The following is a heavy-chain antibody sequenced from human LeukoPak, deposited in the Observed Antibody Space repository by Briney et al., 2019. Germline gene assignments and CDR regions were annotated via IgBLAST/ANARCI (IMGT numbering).Heavy chain of an antibody. CDR2: ISGSGGGT. CDR1: GFTFSSYA. V-gene: IGHV3-23*01. D-gene: IGHD6-13*01. J-gene: IGHJ4*02. Sequence: PGGSLRLSCAASGFTFSSYAMSWVRQAPGKGLEWVSAISGSGGGTYYADAVRGPFTISRDNSKNTLYLQMNSLRAEDTAVYYCARGMYSSSWYGDYWGQGTLVTVSS. CDR3: ARGMYSSSWYGDY.